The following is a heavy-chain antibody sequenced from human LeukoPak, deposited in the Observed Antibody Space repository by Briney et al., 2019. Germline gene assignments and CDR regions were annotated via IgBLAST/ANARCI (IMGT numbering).Heavy chain of an antibody. Sequence: SETLSLTCTVSGGSISSYYWSWLRQPPAKGLEWIGYIHYSGSTNYSPSLKSRVTISVDPSKNQFSLKLSSVTAADTAVYYCARSQPFTAYDYWGQGTLVTVSS. CDR3: ARSQPFTAYDY. D-gene: IGHD2-21*01. CDR1: GGSISSYY. J-gene: IGHJ4*02. V-gene: IGHV4-59*01. CDR2: IHYSGST.